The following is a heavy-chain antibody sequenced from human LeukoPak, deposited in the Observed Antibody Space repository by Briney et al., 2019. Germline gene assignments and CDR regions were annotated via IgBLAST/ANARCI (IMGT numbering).Heavy chain of an antibody. CDR2: LSGSGGST. CDR1: GFSFRSYA. J-gene: IGHJ4*02. CDR3: AISSGWYPRFDY. Sequence: GGSLRLSCAASGFSFRSYAMSWVRQAPGKGLEWVSTLSGSGGSTYYADSVKGRFTISRDNAKNSLYLQMNSLRAEDTAVYYCAISSGWYPRFDYWGQGTLVTVSS. V-gene: IGHV3-23*01. D-gene: IGHD6-19*01.